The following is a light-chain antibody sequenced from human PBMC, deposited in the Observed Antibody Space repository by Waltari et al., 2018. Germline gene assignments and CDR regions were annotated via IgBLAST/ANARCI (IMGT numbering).Light chain of an antibody. J-gene: IGLJ2*01. CDR2: AVS. CDR3: SSYAGSSKGV. CDR1: SSDVGHYKR. V-gene: IGLV2-23*02. Sequence: QSALTQPASVSGSPGQSITISCTGTSSDVGHYKRVPWYQQHPGKAPNLMIYAVSKRPSWVSYRFSGSKSGDMASLTISGLQPEDEAEYFCSSYAGSSKGVFGGGTKVTVL.